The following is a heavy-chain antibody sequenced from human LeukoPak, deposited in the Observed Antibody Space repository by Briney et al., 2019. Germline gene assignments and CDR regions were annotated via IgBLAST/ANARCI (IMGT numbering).Heavy chain of an antibody. Sequence: ASLKVSCKASVYTFTSYDINWVRQATGHGLEWMGWMNPNSGNTGYAQKFQGRVTKTRNTSISTAYMELSSLRAEDTAVYYCARERGRVRGVIRSDFDYWRQGTLVTVSS. J-gene: IGHJ4*02. D-gene: IGHD3-10*01. CDR3: ARERGRVRGVIRSDFDY. V-gene: IGHV1-8*01. CDR1: VYTFTSYD. CDR2: MNPNSGNT.